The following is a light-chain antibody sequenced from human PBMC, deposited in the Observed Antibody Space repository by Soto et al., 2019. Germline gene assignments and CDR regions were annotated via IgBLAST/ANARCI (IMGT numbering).Light chain of an antibody. J-gene: IGKJ1*01. CDR2: GAS. Sequence: EIVLTQSPGTLSLSPGERATLSCRASQSVSSNYLAWYQQKPGQAPKLLIYGASSRATGIPDRFSGSGSWTDLTLTISRLEPEDFAVYYCQQYGSSPRTFGQGTKVEIK. V-gene: IGKV3-20*01. CDR1: QSVSSNY. CDR3: QQYGSSPRT.